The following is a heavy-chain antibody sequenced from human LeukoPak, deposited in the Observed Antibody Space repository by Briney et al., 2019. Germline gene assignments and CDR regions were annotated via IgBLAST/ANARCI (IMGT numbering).Heavy chain of an antibody. V-gene: IGHV4-34*01. CDR1: GGSFSGYY. Sequence: PSETLSLTCAVYGGSFSGYYWSWIRQPPGKGLEWIGEINHSGSTNYNPSLKSRVTISVDTSKNQFSLKLSSVTAADTAVYYCGSATYYKVDSWGQGTLVIVSS. D-gene: IGHD3-10*01. CDR2: INHSGST. J-gene: IGHJ4*02. CDR3: GSATYYKVDS.